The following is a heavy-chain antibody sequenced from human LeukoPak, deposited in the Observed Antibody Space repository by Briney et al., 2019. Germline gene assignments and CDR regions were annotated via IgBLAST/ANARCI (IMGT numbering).Heavy chain of an antibody. CDR1: GGSISSHY. CDR3: ARELFPGYNCPLDP. CDR2: IYYSGST. Sequence: SETLSLTCTVSGGSISSHYWSWIRQPPGKGLEWIGYIYYSGSTNYNPSLKSRVTISVDTSKNQFSLKLSSGTAADTAVYYCARELFPGYNCPLDPWGQGTLVTVSS. J-gene: IGHJ5*02. V-gene: IGHV4-59*11. D-gene: IGHD1-20*01.